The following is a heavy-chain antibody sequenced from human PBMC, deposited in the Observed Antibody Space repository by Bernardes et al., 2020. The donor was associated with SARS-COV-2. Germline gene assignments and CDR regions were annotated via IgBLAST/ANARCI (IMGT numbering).Heavy chain of an antibody. J-gene: IGHJ3*02. CDR3: AREGAGSYYLGDAFDI. CDR1: GGSFSGYY. Sequence: ETLSLTCAVYGGSFSGYYWSWIRQPPGKGLEWIGEINHSGSTNYNPSLKSRVTISVDTSKNQFSLKLSSVTAADTAVYYCAREGAGSYYLGDAFDIWGQGTMVTVSS. D-gene: IGHD1-26*01. CDR2: INHSGST. V-gene: IGHV4-34*01.